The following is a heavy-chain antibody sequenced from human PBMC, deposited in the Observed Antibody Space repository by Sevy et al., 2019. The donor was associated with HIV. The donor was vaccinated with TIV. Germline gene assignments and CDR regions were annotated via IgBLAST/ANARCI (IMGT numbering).Heavy chain of an antibody. CDR1: GFTFSDSW. D-gene: IGHD3-16*01. CDR3: AGCVFLSRY. Sequence: GGSLRLSCAASGFTFSDSWMTWVRQGPGKGLEWVANINQAGSEKYYVDSVRGRFTISRDNAKNSLYLQMNSLRVEDTALYYCAGCVFLSRYWGQGSLVTVSS. CDR2: INQAGSEK. V-gene: IGHV3-7*01. J-gene: IGHJ4*02.